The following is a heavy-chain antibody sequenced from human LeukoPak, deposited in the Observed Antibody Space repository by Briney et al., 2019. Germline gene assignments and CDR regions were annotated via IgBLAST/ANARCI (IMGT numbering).Heavy chain of an antibody. D-gene: IGHD3-10*01. CDR3: ARVVVRGVMRGAFDI. Sequence: GGSLRLSCAASGFTFSSYAMSWVRQAPGKGLEWVSAISGSGGSTYYADSVKGRFTISRDNSKNTLYLQMNSLRAEDTAVYYCARVVVRGVMRGAFDIWGQGTMVTVSS. V-gene: IGHV3-23*01. J-gene: IGHJ3*02. CDR1: GFTFSSYA. CDR2: ISGSGGST.